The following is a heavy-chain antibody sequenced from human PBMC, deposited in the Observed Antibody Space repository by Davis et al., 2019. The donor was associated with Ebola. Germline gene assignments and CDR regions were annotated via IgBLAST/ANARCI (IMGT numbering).Heavy chain of an antibody. CDR2: ICHDGSNK. CDR1: GFTFSDHG. D-gene: IGHD3-10*01. J-gene: IGHJ4*02. V-gene: IGHV3-33*01. CDR3: ARSGENGGNDS. Sequence: PGGSLRLSCVASGFTFSDHGMHWVRQAPGKGLEWLAVICHDGSNKFYIDSVKGRFTISRDNAKSTLYLEMNSLRVEDSALYYCARSGENGGNDSWGQGTLVTVSS.